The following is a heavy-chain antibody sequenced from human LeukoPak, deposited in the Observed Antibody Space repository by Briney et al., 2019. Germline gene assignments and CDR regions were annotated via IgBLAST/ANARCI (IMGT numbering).Heavy chain of an antibody. D-gene: IGHD6-6*01. CDR3: ARDGGQLVPDDAFDI. Sequence: GGSLRLSCAASGFTFSSYWMSWVRQAPGKGLEWVANIKQDGSEKYYVDSVKGRFTISRDNAKNSLYLQMNSLRAEDTAVYYCARDGGQLVPDDAFDIWGRGTMVTVSS. J-gene: IGHJ3*02. CDR1: GFTFSSYW. V-gene: IGHV3-7*01. CDR2: IKQDGSEK.